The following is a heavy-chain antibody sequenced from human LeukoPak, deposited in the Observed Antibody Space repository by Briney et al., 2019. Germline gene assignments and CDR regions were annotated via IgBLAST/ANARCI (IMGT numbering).Heavy chain of an antibody. CDR3: ARGGGWLPDY. D-gene: IGHD5-24*01. Sequence: SQTLSLTCAVSGGSISSGGYSWSWIRQPPGKGLEWIGYIYHSGSTYYNPSLKSRVTISLDTSKNQFSLKLNSVTAADTAVYYCARGGGWLPDYWGQGTLVTVSS. J-gene: IGHJ4*02. CDR2: IYHSGST. V-gene: IGHV4-30-2*01. CDR1: GGSISSGGYS.